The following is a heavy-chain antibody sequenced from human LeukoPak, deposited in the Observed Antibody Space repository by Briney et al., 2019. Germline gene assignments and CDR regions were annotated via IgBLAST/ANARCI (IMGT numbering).Heavy chain of an antibody. CDR2: ITGSGGNT. J-gene: IGHJ6*02. CDR3: AKAASSSWPSYYYGMDV. Sequence: PGGSPRLSCAASGFTFSSSAMNWVRQAPGKGLEWVSVITGSGGNTYYADSVKGRFTISKDNSKNTVYLQMSSLRVDDTAVYYCAKAASSSWPSYYYGMDVWGQGTTVTVSS. D-gene: IGHD6-13*01. CDR1: GFTFSSSA. V-gene: IGHV3-23*01.